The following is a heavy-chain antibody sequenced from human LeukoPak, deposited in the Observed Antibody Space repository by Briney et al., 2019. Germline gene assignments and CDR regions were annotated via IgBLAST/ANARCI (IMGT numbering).Heavy chain of an antibody. Sequence: PSETLSLTCNLSGGSISTYYWIWIRQPPGKELEWIGYIYHSGSTNYNPSLKSRVTISVDTSKNQFSLKLSSVTAADTAVYYCARGGGYASPIGYWGQGALVTVSS. V-gene: IGHV4-59*01. CDR2: IYHSGST. CDR1: GGSISTYY. D-gene: IGHD5-12*01. J-gene: IGHJ4*02. CDR3: ARGGGYASPIGY.